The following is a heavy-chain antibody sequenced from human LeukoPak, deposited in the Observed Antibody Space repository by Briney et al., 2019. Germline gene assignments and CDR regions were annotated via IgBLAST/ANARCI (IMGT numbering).Heavy chain of an antibody. CDR1: GFTVSSNY. D-gene: IGHD4-23*01. CDR3: AKDSRVGYRTTVVTHFDY. V-gene: IGHV3-23*01. J-gene: IGHJ4*02. CDR2: ISGSGGST. Sequence: GGSLRLSCAASGFTVSSNYMSWVRQAPGKGLEWVSVISGSGGSTYYADSVKGRFTISRDNSKNTLYLQMNSLRAEDTAVYYCAKDSRVGYRTTVVTHFDYWGQGTLVTVSS.